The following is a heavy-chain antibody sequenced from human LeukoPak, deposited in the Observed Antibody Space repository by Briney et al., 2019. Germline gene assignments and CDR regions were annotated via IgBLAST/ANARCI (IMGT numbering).Heavy chain of an antibody. V-gene: IGHV5-51*01. J-gene: IGHJ5*02. Sequence: GESLKISCKGSGHSFTSYWIGWVRQMPGKGLEWMGIIYPGDSDTRYSPSFQGQVTISADKSISTAYLQWSSLKASDTAMYYCARRGVEQQLVRNWFDPWGQGTLVTVSS. CDR1: GHSFTSYW. CDR3: ARRGVEQQLVRNWFDP. D-gene: IGHD6-13*01. CDR2: IYPGDSDT.